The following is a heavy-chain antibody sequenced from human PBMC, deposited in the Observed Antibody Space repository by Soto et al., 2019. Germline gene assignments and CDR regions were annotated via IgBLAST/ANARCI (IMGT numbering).Heavy chain of an antibody. J-gene: IGHJ6*02. Sequence: GGSLRLSCAASGFAFGSYAMSWVRQAPGKGLEWVSTTSPSGSTTYFPDSVKGRFTISRDNSQNTLYLQMSSLRGEDAALYFCAKDQSPGNHYNGHYHLYYHGLDVWGRGTTVTVSS. CDR2: TSPSGSTT. V-gene: IGHV3-23*01. CDR3: AKDQSPGNHYNGHYHLYYHGLDV. D-gene: IGHD3-10*01. CDR1: GFAFGSYA.